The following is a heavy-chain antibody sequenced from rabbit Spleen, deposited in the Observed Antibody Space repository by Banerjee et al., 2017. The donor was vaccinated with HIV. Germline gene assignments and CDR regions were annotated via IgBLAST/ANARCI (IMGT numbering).Heavy chain of an antibody. CDR1: GFSFSDRDV. Sequence: QEELEESGGGLVKPEGSLTLTCKASGFSFSDRDVMCWVRQAPGKGLEWIACIYTGNGKTYYASWAKGRFTISKTSSTTVTLQMTSLTVADTATYFCARDAGSGAYIDAGYGYASYGMDLWGPGTLVTVS. CDR3: ARDAGSGAYIDAGYGYASYGMDL. V-gene: IGHV1S45*01. J-gene: IGHJ6*01. D-gene: IGHD6-1*01. CDR2: IYTGNGKT.